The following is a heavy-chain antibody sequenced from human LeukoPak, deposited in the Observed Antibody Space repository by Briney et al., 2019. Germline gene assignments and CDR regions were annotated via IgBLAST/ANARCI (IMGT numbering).Heavy chain of an antibody. V-gene: IGHV5-51*01. Sequence: GESLKISCKGSGYSFTSYWIGRVRQMPGKGLEWMGIIYPGDSDTRYSPSFQGQVTISADKSISTAYLQWSSLKASDTAMYYCARLGYGSGMLAQGSAYYMDVWGKGTTVTISS. CDR1: GYSFTSYW. J-gene: IGHJ6*03. D-gene: IGHD3-10*01. CDR3: ARLGYGSGMLAQGSAYYMDV. CDR2: IYPGDSDT.